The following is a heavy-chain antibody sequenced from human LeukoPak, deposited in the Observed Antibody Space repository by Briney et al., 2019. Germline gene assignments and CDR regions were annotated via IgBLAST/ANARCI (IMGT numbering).Heavy chain of an antibody. CDR2: FDPEDGET. D-gene: IGHD1-26*01. J-gene: IGHJ4*02. V-gene: IGHV1-24*01. CDR3: ATEVGATGAFDY. Sequence: EASVKVSCKVSGYTLAELSMHWVRQAPGKGLEWMGGFDPEDGETIYAQKFQGRVTMTEDTSTDTAYMELSSLRSEDTAVYYCATEVGATGAFDYWGQGTLVTVSS. CDR1: GYTLAELS.